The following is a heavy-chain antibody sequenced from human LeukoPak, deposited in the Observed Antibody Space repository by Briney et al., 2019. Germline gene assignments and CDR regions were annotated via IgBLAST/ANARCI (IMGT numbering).Heavy chain of an antibody. CDR1: GFTFSSYA. CDR2: ISGSGGRI. D-gene: IGHD6-19*01. CDR3: AKVNSSGWYFYYYYMDV. V-gene: IGHV3-23*01. J-gene: IGHJ6*03. Sequence: GGSLRLSCAASGFTFSSYAMSWVRQAPGKGLEWVSAISGSGGRIYYGASVKGRFTISRDNSKNTLYLQMNSLRAEDTAVYYCAKVNSSGWYFYYYYMDVWGKGTTVTVSS.